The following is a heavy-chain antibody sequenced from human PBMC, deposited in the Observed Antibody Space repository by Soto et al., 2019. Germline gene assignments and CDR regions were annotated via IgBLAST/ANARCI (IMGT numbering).Heavy chain of an antibody. V-gene: IGHV4-30-4*08. Sequence: WTWIRQSPGKGLEWIGYIHHSGSILYNPSLKSRVTISVDTSKNQFSLHLSSVTAADTAVYFCAREDDGRDSLDVWGQVTTVTVSS. CDR3: AREDDGRDSLDV. CDR2: IHHSGSI. D-gene: IGHD1-1*01. J-gene: IGHJ6*02.